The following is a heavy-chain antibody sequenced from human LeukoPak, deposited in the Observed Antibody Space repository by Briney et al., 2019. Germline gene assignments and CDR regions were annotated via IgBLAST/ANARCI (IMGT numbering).Heavy chain of an antibody. V-gene: IGHV3-73*01. J-gene: IGHJ6*03. Sequence: GGSLRLSCAASGFTFSGSAMHWVRQASGKGLEWVGRIRSKANSYATAYAASVKGRFTISRDGSKNTAYLQMNSLKTEDTAVYYCTRGAYDSSAQGYYYYYMDVWGKGTTVTVSS. CDR2: IRSKANSYAT. CDR1: GFTFSGSA. D-gene: IGHD3-22*01. CDR3: TRGAYDSSAQGYYYYYMDV.